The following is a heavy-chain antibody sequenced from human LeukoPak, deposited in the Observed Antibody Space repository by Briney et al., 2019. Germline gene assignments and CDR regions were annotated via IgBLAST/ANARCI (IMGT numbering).Heavy chain of an antibody. J-gene: IGHJ4*02. Sequence: GASVKVSCTPSGYTFTVNYLHGVRQAPGQGVEWVGWINPNSGVTGYAQNLQGRVTMPRDTSISTAYMELSSLTSDDTPVYYCTRGAGTSWFDYWGQGSLVTASS. D-gene: IGHD2-2*01. CDR1: GYTFTVNY. CDR2: INPNSGVT. V-gene: IGHV1-2*02. CDR3: TRGAGTSWFDY.